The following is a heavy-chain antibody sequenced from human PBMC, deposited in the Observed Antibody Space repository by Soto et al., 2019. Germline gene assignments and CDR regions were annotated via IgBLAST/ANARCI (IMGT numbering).Heavy chain of an antibody. V-gene: IGHV3-48*02. D-gene: IGHD2-21*02. CDR1: GFTFSSYS. CDR2: ISSSSSTI. Sequence: GGSLRLSCAASGFTFSSYSMNWVRQAPGKGLEWVSYISSSSSTIYYADSVKGRFTISRDNAKNSLYLQMNSLRDEDTAVYYCARVNIVVVTAILAFDISGQGTMVTVSS. J-gene: IGHJ3*02. CDR3: ARVNIVVVTAILAFDI.